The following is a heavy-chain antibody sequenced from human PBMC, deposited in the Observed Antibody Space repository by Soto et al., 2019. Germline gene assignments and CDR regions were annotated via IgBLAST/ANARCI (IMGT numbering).Heavy chain of an antibody. V-gene: IGHV1-8*01. D-gene: IGHD3-3*01. J-gene: IGHJ3*02. Sequence: ASVKVSCKASGYTFTSYDINWVRQATGQGLEWMGWMNPNSGNTGYAQRFQGRVTMTRNTSISTAYMELSSLRSEDTAVYYCARVLGPYYDFWSGYYAAFDIWGQGTMVTVSS. CDR1: GYTFTSYD. CDR2: MNPNSGNT. CDR3: ARVLGPYYDFWSGYYAAFDI.